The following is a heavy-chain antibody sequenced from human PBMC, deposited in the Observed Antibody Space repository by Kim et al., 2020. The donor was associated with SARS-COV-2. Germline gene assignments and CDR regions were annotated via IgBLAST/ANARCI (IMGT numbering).Heavy chain of an antibody. V-gene: IGHV3-11*04. CDR3: ARGAYYYDTNRGGPNDY. J-gene: IGHJ4*02. Sequence: VKGRLTIARDNAKNSLYLQMNSLRAEDTAVYYCARGAYYYDTNRGGPNDYWGQGTLVTVSS. D-gene: IGHD3-22*01.